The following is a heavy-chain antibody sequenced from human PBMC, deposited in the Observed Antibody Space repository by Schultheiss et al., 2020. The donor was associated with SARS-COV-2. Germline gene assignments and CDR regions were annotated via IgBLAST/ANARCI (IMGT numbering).Heavy chain of an antibody. V-gene: IGHV4-4*07. CDR2: IYTSGST. D-gene: IGHD4-23*01. CDR3: ARTHDYGGSPFDY. J-gene: IGHJ4*02. CDR1: GGSISNFY. Sequence: SETLSLTCTVSGGSISNFYWSWIRQPAGKGLEWIGCIYTSGSTNYNPSLKSRVTISVDTSKNQFSLKLSSVTAADTAVYYCARTHDYGGSPFDYWGQGTLVTVSS.